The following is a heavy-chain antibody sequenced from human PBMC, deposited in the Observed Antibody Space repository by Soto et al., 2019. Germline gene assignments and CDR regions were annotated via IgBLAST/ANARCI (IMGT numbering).Heavy chain of an antibody. CDR1: AFTSSNYA. CDR3: ARSGHCSSPSCYFFGSKFDS. V-gene: IGHV3-23*01. CDR2: ISGTGETT. D-gene: IGHD2-2*01. Sequence: EVQVLESGGFLVQPGGSLRLSCVAPAFTSSNYAMSWVRQAPGQGLEWVSAISGTGETTYYARSVKGRFTISRDSSKNTLYLQMNSLRAEDSAVYYCARSGHCSSPSCYFFGSKFDSWGQGALVTVSS. J-gene: IGHJ4*02.